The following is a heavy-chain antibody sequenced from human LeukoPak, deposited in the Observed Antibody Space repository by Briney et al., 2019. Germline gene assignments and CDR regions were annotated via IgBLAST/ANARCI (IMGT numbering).Heavy chain of an antibody. Sequence: GESLKISCKGSGYSFTSYWIGWVRQMPGKGLEWMGIIYPGDSDTRYSPSFQGQVTISADKSISTAYLQWSSLKASDTAMYYCARRATIFGVDMYYFDYWGQGTLVTVSS. CDR3: ARRATIFGVDMYYFDY. D-gene: IGHD3-3*01. J-gene: IGHJ4*02. V-gene: IGHV5-51*01. CDR2: IYPGDSDT. CDR1: GYSFTSYW.